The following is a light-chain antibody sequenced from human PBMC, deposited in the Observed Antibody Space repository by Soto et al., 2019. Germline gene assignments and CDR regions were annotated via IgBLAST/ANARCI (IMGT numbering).Light chain of an antibody. V-gene: IGLV2-14*03. Sequence: QSALTQPASVSGSPGQSITISCTGTSSDIGGLFNYVSWYQQHPGKAPKLLIYDVNVRPSGVSDRFSGSKSGNTASLTIYGLQAEDEAAYFCSSYSSDATHVVFGGGTKLTVL. CDR3: SSYSSDATHVV. CDR1: SSDIGGLFNY. CDR2: DVN. J-gene: IGLJ2*01.